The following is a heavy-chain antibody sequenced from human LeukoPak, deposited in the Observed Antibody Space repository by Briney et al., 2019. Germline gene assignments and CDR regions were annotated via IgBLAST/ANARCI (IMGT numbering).Heavy chain of an antibody. J-gene: IGHJ6*02. V-gene: IGHV1-2*02. D-gene: IGHD2-21*02. CDR2: INPNSGGT. Sequence: ASVKVSCKASGYTFTGYYMHWVRQAPGQGLEWMGWINPNSGGTHYAQNFQGRVTMTRDTSISTAYMELRSLRSDDTAVYYCASWYCGGDCYSSYYGMDVWGQGTTVTVSS. CDR1: GYTFTGYY. CDR3: ASWYCGGDCYSSYYGMDV.